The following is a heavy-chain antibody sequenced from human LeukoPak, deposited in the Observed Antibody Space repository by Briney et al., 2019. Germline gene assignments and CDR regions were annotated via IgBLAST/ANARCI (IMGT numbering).Heavy chain of an antibody. Sequence: GGSLRLSCAASGNYWMHWVRQVPGKGLVWVSHINSDGSWTSYADPVKGRYTISKDNAKNTVYLQMNSLRAEDTAVYYCVSFYETYWGRGTLVTVSS. CDR1: GNYW. D-gene: IGHD2/OR15-2a*01. CDR3: VSFYETY. J-gene: IGHJ4*02. V-gene: IGHV3-74*01. CDR2: INSDGSWT.